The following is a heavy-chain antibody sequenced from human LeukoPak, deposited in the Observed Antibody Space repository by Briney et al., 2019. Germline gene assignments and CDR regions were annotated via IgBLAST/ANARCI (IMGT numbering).Heavy chain of an antibody. CDR3: ARGPPDYYDSSGYYTA. D-gene: IGHD3-22*01. Sequence: SQTLSLTCTVSGGPIRTYQWSWIRQPPGKGLEWIGNIHYSGSANYNPSLKSRVTISVDTSKNQFSLKLSSVTAADTAVYYCARGPPDYYDSSGYYTAWGQGTLVTVSS. J-gene: IGHJ5*02. CDR2: IHYSGSA. V-gene: IGHV4-59*08. CDR1: GGPIRTYQ.